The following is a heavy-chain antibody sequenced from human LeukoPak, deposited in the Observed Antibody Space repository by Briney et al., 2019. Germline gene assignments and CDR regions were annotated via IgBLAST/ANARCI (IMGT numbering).Heavy chain of an antibody. Sequence: GGSLRLSCAASGFTFSSYEMNWVRQAPGKGLEWVSYISSSGSTIYYADSVKGRFTISRDNAKNSLYLQMNSLRAEDTAVYYCAREGDIVVVPAAGPFDHWGQGTLVTVSS. CDR3: AREGDIVVVPAAGPFDH. CDR1: GFTFSSYE. D-gene: IGHD2-2*01. V-gene: IGHV3-48*03. CDR2: ISSSGSTI. J-gene: IGHJ4*02.